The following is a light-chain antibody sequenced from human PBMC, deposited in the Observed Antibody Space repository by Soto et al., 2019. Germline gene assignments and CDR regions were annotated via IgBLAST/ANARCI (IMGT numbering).Light chain of an antibody. CDR1: QGVGND. Sequence: AIPMTQSPSSLSASVGDRVTVTCRASQGVGNDLGWYQQKPGKAPKLLISGAFVLHSGVPSRFNGRGSGTDFTLTISSLQPEDSATYYCLQDYDYPWTFGQGTKVEIK. CDR3: LQDYDYPWT. CDR2: GAF. J-gene: IGKJ1*01. V-gene: IGKV1-6*01.